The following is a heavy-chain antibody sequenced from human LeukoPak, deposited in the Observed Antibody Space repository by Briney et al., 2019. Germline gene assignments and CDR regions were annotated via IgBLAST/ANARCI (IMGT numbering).Heavy chain of an antibody. Sequence: GASVKVSCKAFGGSFSSEAISWVRQAPGQGLEWMGWISAYNGNTNYAQKLQGRVTMTTDTSTSTAYMELRSLRSDDTAVYYCARRPFGLNWFDPWGQGTLVTVSS. D-gene: IGHD2/OR15-2a*01. V-gene: IGHV1-18*01. CDR1: GGSFSSEA. J-gene: IGHJ5*02. CDR3: ARRPFGLNWFDP. CDR2: ISAYNGNT.